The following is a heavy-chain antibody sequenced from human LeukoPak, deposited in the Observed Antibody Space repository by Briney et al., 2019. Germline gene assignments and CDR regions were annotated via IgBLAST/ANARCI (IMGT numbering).Heavy chain of an antibody. Sequence: PGGSLRLSCAASGFTFSSYSMNWVRQAPGKGLEWVSYISSSSSSIHYADSVKGRFTISRDDAKNSLYLQMNSLRAEDTAVYYCARDKGFSGTKYPDYWGQGTLVTVSS. V-gene: IGHV3-48*01. CDR1: GFTFSSYS. CDR2: ISSSSSSI. CDR3: ARDKGFSGTKYPDY. J-gene: IGHJ4*02. D-gene: IGHD1-26*01.